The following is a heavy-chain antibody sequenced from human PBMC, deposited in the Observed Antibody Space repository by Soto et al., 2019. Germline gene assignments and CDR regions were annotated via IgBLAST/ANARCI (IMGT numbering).Heavy chain of an antibody. CDR1: GVTFSNAG. Sequence: SLRLSCAASGVTFSNAGMSWGRQAPGKGLEWVGRIKSKTDGGTTDYAAPVKGRFTISRDDSKNTLYLQMNSLKTDDTAVYYCTTVGDYVPYVVWGQASLVTVS. D-gene: IGHD4-17*01. CDR3: TTVGDYVPYVV. CDR2: IKSKTDGGTT. V-gene: IGHV3-15*01. J-gene: IGHJ4*02.